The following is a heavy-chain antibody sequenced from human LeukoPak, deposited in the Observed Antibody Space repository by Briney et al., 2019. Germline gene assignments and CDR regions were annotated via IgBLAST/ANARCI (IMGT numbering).Heavy chain of an antibody. CDR2: IKQDGSEK. CDR3: ARRMGGYCSSTNCWGDWFDP. Sequence: GGSLRLSCAASGFTFSSYSMDWVRQAPGKGLEWVANIKQDGSEKYYVDSVKGRFTISRDNAKNSLYLQMNSLRAEDTAVYYCARRMGGYCSSTNCWGDWFDPWGQGTLVTVSS. D-gene: IGHD2-2*01. J-gene: IGHJ5*02. CDR1: GFTFSSYS. V-gene: IGHV3-7*01.